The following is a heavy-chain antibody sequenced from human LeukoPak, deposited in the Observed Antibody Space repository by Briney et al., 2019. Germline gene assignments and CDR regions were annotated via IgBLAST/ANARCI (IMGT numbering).Heavy chain of an antibody. J-gene: IGHJ5*02. CDR2: IIPIFGTA. CDR1: GGTFSSYA. D-gene: IGHD4-11*01. V-gene: IGHV1-69*05. CDR3: ARAHSNYVGWFDP. Sequence: ASVKVSCKASGGTFSSYAISWVRQAPGQGLEWMGGIIPIFGTANYAQKFQGRVTITTDESTSTAYMELSSLRSEDTAVYYCARAHSNYVGWFDPWGQGTLVTVSS.